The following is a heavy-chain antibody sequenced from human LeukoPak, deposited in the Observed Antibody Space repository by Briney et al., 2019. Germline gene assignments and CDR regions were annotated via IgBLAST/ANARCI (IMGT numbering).Heavy chain of an antibody. Sequence: PGGSLRLSCAASGFTFSSYGMHWVRQAPGKGLEWVAFIRYDGSNKYYADSVKGRFTISRDNSKNTLYLQMNSLRAEDTAVYYCARVSRPYYYYYYYMDVWGKGTTVTVSS. V-gene: IGHV3-30*02. CDR2: IRYDGSNK. CDR1: GFTFSSYG. J-gene: IGHJ6*03. CDR3: ARVSRPYYYYYYYMDV.